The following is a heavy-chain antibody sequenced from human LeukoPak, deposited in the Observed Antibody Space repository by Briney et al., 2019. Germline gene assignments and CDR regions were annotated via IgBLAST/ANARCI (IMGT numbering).Heavy chain of an antibody. D-gene: IGHD6-19*01. Sequence: SETLSLTCTVSGGSISSYYWSWIRQPPGKGLEWIGYIYHSGSTNYNPSLKSRVTISVDTSKNQFSLKLSSVTAADTAVYYCARAIAVAGTGWFDPWGQGTLVTVPS. V-gene: IGHV4-59*01. J-gene: IGHJ5*02. CDR3: ARAIAVAGTGWFDP. CDR1: GGSISSYY. CDR2: IYHSGST.